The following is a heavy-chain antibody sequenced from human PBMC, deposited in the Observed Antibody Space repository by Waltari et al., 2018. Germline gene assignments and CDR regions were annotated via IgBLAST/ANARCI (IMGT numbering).Heavy chain of an antibody. CDR1: GFTFRSYA. J-gene: IGHJ4*02. D-gene: IGHD6-19*01. CDR3: ARDWDGYSSGSHDY. CDR2: ISYDGSNK. V-gene: IGHV3-30*01. Sequence: QVQLVESGGGVVQPGRSLRLSCAASGFTFRSYAMHWVRQAPGKGLEWVAVISYDGSNKYYADSVKGRFTISRDNSKNTLYLQMNSLRAEDTAVYYCARDWDGYSSGSHDYWGQGTLVTVSS.